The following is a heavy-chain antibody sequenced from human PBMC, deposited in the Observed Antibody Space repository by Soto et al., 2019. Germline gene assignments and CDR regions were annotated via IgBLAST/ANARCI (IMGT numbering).Heavy chain of an antibody. CDR2: IYYSGST. Sequence: SATLSLTCTFSGGSVSSGDYYWSWIRQPPGKGLEWIGYIYYSGSTSYNPSLKSRVTISVDTSKNQFSLKLSSVTAADSAVYYGARLYDFAKTGPWGQGTLVTGSS. CDR3: ARLYDFAKTGP. CDR1: GGSVSSGDYY. V-gene: IGHV4-61*08. J-gene: IGHJ5*02. D-gene: IGHD3-3*01.